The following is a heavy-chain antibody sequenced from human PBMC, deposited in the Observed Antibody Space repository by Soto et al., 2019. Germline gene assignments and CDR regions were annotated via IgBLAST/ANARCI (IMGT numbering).Heavy chain of an antibody. Sequence: GESLKISCKGSGYSFTSYWISWVRQMPGKGLEWMGRIDPSDSYTNYSPSFQGHVTISADKPISTAYLQWSSLKASDTAMYYCARHKNVRYYDILTGYHNCFDPWGQGTLVTVSS. J-gene: IGHJ5*02. CDR3: ARHKNVRYYDILTGYHNCFDP. CDR2: IDPSDSYT. CDR1: GYSFTSYW. V-gene: IGHV5-10-1*01. D-gene: IGHD3-9*01.